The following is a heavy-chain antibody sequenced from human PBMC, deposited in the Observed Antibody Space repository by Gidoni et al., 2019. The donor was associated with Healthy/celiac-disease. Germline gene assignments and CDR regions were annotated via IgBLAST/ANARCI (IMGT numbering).Heavy chain of an antibody. V-gene: IGHV3-30-3*01. CDR1: GFTFSSYA. CDR3: ARDFGNPADY. J-gene: IGHJ4*02. CDR2: ISYDGSNK. Sequence: QVQLVESGGGVVQPGRSLRLSCAASGFTFSSYAMHWVRQAPGKGLEWVAVISYDGSNKYYADSVKGRFTISRDNSKNTLYLQMNSLRAEDTAVYYCARDFGNPADYWGQGTLVTVS. D-gene: IGHD3-3*01.